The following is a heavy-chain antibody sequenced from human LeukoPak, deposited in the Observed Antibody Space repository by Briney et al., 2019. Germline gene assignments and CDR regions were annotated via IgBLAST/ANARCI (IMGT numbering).Heavy chain of an antibody. CDR3: ARVPSSTRYYGMDV. CDR1: VSTFTINY. CDR2: INPNSGGT. Sequence: ASVKVSCKASVSTFTINYMRCDRHSPGQPPGRRLWINPNSGGTNYAQKFQGRVTMTRITSISTAYMELSSLRSEDTAVYCCARVPSSTRYYGMDVWGQGTTVTVSS. V-gene: IGHV1-2*02. D-gene: IGHD2-2*01. J-gene: IGHJ6*02.